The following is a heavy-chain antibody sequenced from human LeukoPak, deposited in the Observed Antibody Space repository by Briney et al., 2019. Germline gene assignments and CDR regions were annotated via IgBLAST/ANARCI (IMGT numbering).Heavy chain of an antibody. CDR2: INQDGSEK. J-gene: IGHJ5*02. V-gene: IGHV3-7*03. D-gene: IGHD3-22*01. CDR3: ARGTHYYDSIGYDH. Sequence: GGSLRLSCAASGFSFDSYWMSWVRQAPGKGLEWVANINQDGSEKNYVDSVKGRFTISRDNAKNSLYLQMYSLRAEDTAFYHCARGTHYYDSIGYDHWGQGTLVTVSS. CDR1: GFSFDSYW.